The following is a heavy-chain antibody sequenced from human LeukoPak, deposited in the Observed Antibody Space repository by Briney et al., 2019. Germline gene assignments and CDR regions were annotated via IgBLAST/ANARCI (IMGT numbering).Heavy chain of an antibody. V-gene: IGHV4-59*01. CDR2: IYYSGST. J-gene: IGHJ4*02. D-gene: IGHD2-15*01. Sequence: PSETLSLTCTVSGGSISSYYWSWIRQPPGKGLEWIGYIYYSGSTNYNPSLKSRVTISVGTSKNQFSLKLSSVTAADTAVYYCARGIGWYGTFDYWGQGTLVTVSS. CDR1: GGSISSYY. CDR3: ARGIGWYGTFDY.